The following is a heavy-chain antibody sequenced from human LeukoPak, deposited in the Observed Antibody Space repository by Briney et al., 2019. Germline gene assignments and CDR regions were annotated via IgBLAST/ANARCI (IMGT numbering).Heavy chain of an antibody. V-gene: IGHV4-34*01. CDR1: GGSFSGYY. CDR2: INHSGST. Sequence: PSETLSLTCAVYGGSFSGYYWSWIRQPPGKGLEWIGEINHSGSTNYNPSLKSRVTISVDTSKSQFSLKLSSVTAADTAVYYCARGRSRAAAAGTVDYWGQGTLVTVSS. J-gene: IGHJ4*02. D-gene: IGHD6-13*01. CDR3: ARGRSRAAAAGTVDY.